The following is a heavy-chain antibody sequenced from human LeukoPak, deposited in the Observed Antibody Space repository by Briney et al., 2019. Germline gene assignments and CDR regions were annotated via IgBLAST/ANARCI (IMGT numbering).Heavy chain of an antibody. Sequence: PGGSLRLSCAASGFTFSSYSMNWVRQSPGKGLEWIGEFYHSGSTNYNPSLKSRVTISVDTSKNQFSLKLSSVTAADTAVYYCARGPGIRSYMDVWGKGTTVTVSS. D-gene: IGHD5-18*01. CDR3: ARGPGIRSYMDV. CDR2: FYHSGST. CDR1: GFTFSSYS. J-gene: IGHJ6*03. V-gene: IGHV4-34*01.